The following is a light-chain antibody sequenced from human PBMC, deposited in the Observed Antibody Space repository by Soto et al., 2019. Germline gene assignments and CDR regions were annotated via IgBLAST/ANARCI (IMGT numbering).Light chain of an antibody. CDR1: QNIYIW. Sequence: DLQMTQSPSTLSASVGDRVTITCRASQNIYIWLAWYQKKPGKAPNLLIYKASTLQSGVPSRFSGSGSGTEFTLTISSLQPDDFATYYCQQYNSYWTFGQGTKVEIK. CDR3: QQYNSYWT. J-gene: IGKJ1*01. CDR2: KAS. V-gene: IGKV1-5*03.